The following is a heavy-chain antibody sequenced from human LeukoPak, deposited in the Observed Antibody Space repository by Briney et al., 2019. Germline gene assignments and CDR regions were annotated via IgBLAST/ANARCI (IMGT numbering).Heavy chain of an antibody. CDR2: INHSGST. Sequence: SETLSLTCAVYGGSFSGYYWSWIRQPPGKGLEWIGEINHSGSTNYNPSLKSRVTISVDTSKNQFSLKLSSVTAADTAVYYCARGPYYYDHGSPHYYYYYMDVWGKGTTVTVSS. D-gene: IGHD3-22*01. V-gene: IGHV4-34*01. CDR1: GGSFSGYY. J-gene: IGHJ6*03. CDR3: ARGPYYYDHGSPHYYYYYMDV.